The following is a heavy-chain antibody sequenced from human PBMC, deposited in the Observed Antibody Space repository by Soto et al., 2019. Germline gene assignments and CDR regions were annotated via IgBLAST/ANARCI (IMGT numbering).Heavy chain of an antibody. V-gene: IGHV3-23*01. CDR3: AKDQGSSWYEIDY. CDR2: ISGSGGST. Sequence: EVQLLESGGGLVQPGGSLRLSSAASGFTFSNYAVTWVRQAPGKGLEWVSTISGSGGSTYYADSVKGRFTISRDSSKNTLYLQMNSLRAEDTAVYYCAKDQGSSWYEIDYWGQGTLVTVSS. J-gene: IGHJ4*02. D-gene: IGHD6-13*01. CDR1: GFTFSNYA.